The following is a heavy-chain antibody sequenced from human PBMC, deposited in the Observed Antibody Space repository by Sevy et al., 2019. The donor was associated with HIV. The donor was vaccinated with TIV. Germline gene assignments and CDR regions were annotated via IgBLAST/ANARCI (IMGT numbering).Heavy chain of an antibody. CDR1: GFPFNTYS. D-gene: IGHD3-16*01. J-gene: IGHJ4*02. V-gene: IGHV3-33*08. Sequence: GGSLRLSCAASGFPFNTYSVNWVRQAPGKGLEWVAVIWYDGTDKYYADSVQGRFTISRDNSKNTLYLQMNSLRVEDTAVYYCARYWGRDGHSIDYWGQGTLVTVSS. CDR2: IWYDGTDK. CDR3: ARYWGRDGHSIDY.